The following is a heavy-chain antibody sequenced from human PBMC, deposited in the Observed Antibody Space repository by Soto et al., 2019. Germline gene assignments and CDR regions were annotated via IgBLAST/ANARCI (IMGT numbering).Heavy chain of an antibody. CDR3: VKDISGRGSYYYYFGMDV. CDR1: GFTFDDYA. V-gene: IGHV3-9*01. Sequence: GGSLRLSCAASGFTFDDYAMHWVRQAPGKGLEWVSGISWNSANMNYADSVKARFTISRDNAKNSLSLQMNSLREEDTALYYCVKDISGRGSYYYYFGMDVWGQGTTVTVSS. J-gene: IGHJ6*02. D-gene: IGHD3-16*01. CDR2: ISWNSANM.